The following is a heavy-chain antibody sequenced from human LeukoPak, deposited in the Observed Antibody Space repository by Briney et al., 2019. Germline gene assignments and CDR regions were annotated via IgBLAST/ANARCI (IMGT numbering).Heavy chain of an antibody. CDR3: ARGGYDFWSGYSPYNWFDP. D-gene: IGHD3-3*01. J-gene: IGHJ5*02. CDR1: GYTFTGYY. Sequence: ASVKVSCKASGYTFTGYYMHWVRRAPGQGLEWMGWINPNSGGTNYAQKFQGRVTMTRDTSISTAYMELSRLRSDDTAVYYCARGGYDFWSGYSPYNWFDPWGQGTLVTVSS. V-gene: IGHV1-2*02. CDR2: INPNSGGT.